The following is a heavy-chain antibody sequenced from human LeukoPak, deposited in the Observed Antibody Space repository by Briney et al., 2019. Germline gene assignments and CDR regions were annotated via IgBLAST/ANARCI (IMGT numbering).Heavy chain of an antibody. CDR2: IYYSGIT. CDR1: GGSISSFY. J-gene: IGHJ4*02. V-gene: IGHV4-59*01. Sequence: SETLSLTCTVSGGSISSFYWSWIRQPPGKGLEWIGYIYYSGITNYNPSLKSRVTISVDTSKNQFSLNLSSVTAADTAVYYCARDVSGGIFFDYWGQGTLVTVSS. CDR3: ARDVSGGIFFDY. D-gene: IGHD3-3*01.